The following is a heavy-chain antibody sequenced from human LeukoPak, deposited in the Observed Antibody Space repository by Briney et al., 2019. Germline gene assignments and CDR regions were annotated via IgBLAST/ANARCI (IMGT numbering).Heavy chain of an antibody. J-gene: IGHJ4*02. CDR3: ARAKSGYVDVYFDY. D-gene: IGHD5-12*01. CDR1: GGSISSYY. CDR2: IYYSGST. V-gene: IGHV4-59*01. Sequence: PSETLSLTCTVSGGSISSYYWSWIRQPPGKGREGIGYIYYSGSTNYNPSLKSRVTVSVDTSKNPFSLKLSSVTAADTAVYYCARAKSGYVDVYFDYWGQGTLVTVSS.